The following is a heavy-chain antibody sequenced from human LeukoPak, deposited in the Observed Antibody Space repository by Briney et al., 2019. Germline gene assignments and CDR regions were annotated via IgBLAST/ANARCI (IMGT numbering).Heavy chain of an antibody. CDR2: IYSSRTT. CDR3: ARGWNPSRN. D-gene: IGHD1-1*01. J-gene: IGHJ4*02. V-gene: IGHV4-59*01. Sequence: KPSETLSLTCTVSGGSISSYYWSWIRQPPGKGLEWIGYIYSSRTTNYNPSLKSRVTISVDTSKNQFSLKLSSVTAADTAVYYCARGWNPSRNWGQGTLVTVSS. CDR1: GGSISSYY.